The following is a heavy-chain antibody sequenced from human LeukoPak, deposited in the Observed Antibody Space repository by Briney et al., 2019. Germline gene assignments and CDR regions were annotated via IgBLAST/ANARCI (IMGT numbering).Heavy chain of an antibody. J-gene: IGHJ4*02. Sequence: PGGSLRLSCAASGFTFSSYTMNWVRQAPGKGLEWVSSISSRTSNIYYADSVKGRFTISRDDAKSSLYLQMNSLRAEDTALYYCARDQQWLPDYWGQGTLVTVSS. CDR3: ARDQQWLPDY. D-gene: IGHD6-19*01. CDR2: ISSRTSNI. V-gene: IGHV3-21*01. CDR1: GFTFSSYT.